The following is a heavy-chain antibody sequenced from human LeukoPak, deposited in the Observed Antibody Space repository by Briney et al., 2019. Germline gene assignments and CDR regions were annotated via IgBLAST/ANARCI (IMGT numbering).Heavy chain of an antibody. D-gene: IGHD2-15*01. J-gene: IGHJ3*02. CDR1: GGSISSYY. CDR3: ARGPTRYCSGGSCYSLGAFDI. CDR2: IYYSGST. V-gene: IGHV4-59*08. Sequence: KPSETLSLTCTVSGGSISSYYWSWIRQPPGKGLEWIGYIYYSGSTNYNPSLKSRVTISVDTSKNQFSLKLSSVTAADTAVYYCARGPTRYCSGGSCYSLGAFDIWGQGTMVTVSS.